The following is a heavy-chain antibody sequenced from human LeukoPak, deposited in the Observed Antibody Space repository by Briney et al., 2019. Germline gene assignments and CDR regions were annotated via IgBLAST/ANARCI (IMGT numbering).Heavy chain of an antibody. Sequence: ASVKVSCKASGYTFTSYDISWVRQAPGQGLEWMGWVSPYNGNTNYAQKVQGRVTMTSDTSTGTAYMELRSLRSDDTAVYYCARVARSFSPVTEVFDYWGQGTLVTVSS. CDR3: ARVARSFSPVTEVFDY. CDR1: GYTFTSYD. CDR2: VSPYNGNT. V-gene: IGHV1-18*01. J-gene: IGHJ4*02. D-gene: IGHD4-17*01.